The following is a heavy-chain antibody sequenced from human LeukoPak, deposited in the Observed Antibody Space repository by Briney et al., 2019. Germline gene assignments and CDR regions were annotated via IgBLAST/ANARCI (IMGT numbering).Heavy chain of an antibody. CDR2: ISDSGDST. CDR3: GKSPPGDHPRLFAS. CDR1: GFTFSSYG. V-gene: IGHV3-23*01. Sequence: PGGSLRLSCAASGFTFSSYGMSWVRQAPGKGLEWVSGISDSGDSTYYADPVKGRFTISRDNSKNTLFLQMNSLRAEDTAVYYCGKSPPGDHPRLFASWGQGTLVTVSS. D-gene: IGHD2-21*01. J-gene: IGHJ4*02.